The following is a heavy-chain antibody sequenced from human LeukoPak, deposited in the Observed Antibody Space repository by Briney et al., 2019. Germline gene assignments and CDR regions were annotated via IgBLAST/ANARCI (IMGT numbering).Heavy chain of an antibody. Sequence: SETLSPTCTVSDDYITSFYWSWFRQPPGKGLEWIGFFHESGRTKYNPPLNGRVSISADTSRRQFSLKLSSVTAADTAVYYCARGTHSSSSPGCGPYGGCPWGQGTLVTVSS. CDR1: DDYITSFY. J-gene: IGHJ5*02. CDR2: FHESGRT. CDR3: ARGTHSSSSPGCGPYGGCP. V-gene: IGHV4-59*01. D-gene: IGHD6-6*01.